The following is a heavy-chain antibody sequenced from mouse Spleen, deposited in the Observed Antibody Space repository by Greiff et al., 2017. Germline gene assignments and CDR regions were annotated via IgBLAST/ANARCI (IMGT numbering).Heavy chain of an antibody. Sequence: EVKLMESGGGLVKPGGSLKLSCAASGFTFSSYAMSWVRQTPEKRLEWVATISSGGSYTYYPDSVKGRFTISRDNAKNTLYLQMSSLRSEDTAMYYCARPYGNYPYYAMDYWGQGTSVTVSS. D-gene: IGHD2-10*02. J-gene: IGHJ4*01. CDR3: ARPYGNYPYYAMDY. CDR1: GFTFSSYA. V-gene: IGHV5-9-1*01. CDR2: ISSGGSYT.